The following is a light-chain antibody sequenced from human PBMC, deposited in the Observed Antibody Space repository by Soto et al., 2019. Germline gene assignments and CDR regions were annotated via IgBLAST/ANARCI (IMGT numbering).Light chain of an antibody. V-gene: IGKV3-11*01. J-gene: IGKJ4*01. CDR3: QQRSNWRGT. CDR2: DAS. Sequence: EIVLTQSPATLSLSPGERATLSCRASQSLSKYLAWYQQKPGQAPRLLIYDASNRATGIPARFSGSGSGTDFTLTISSLEPEDLAVYYCQQRSNWRGTFGGGTKVEI. CDR1: QSLSKY.